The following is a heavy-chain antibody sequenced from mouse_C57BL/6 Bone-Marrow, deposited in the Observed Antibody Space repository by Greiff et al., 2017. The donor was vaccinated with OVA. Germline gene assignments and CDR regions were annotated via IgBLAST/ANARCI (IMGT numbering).Heavy chain of an antibody. CDR1: GYSITSGYY. CDR3: ARAYYSNYPFAY. Sequence: EVQLVESGPGLVKPSQSLSLTCSVTGYSITSGYYWTWIRQFPGNKLEWMGYISYDGSNNYNPSLKNRISITRDTAKNQLFLKLNSVTTEDTATYYCARAYYSNYPFAYWGQGTLVTVSA. J-gene: IGHJ3*01. CDR2: ISYDGSN. D-gene: IGHD2-5*01. V-gene: IGHV3-6*01.